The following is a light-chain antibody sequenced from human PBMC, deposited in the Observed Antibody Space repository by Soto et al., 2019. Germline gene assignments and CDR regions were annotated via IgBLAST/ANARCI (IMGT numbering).Light chain of an antibody. Sequence: QLVLTQPPSVSGAPGQRVTISCTGSSSNIGAGYDVHWYQQPPGTAPKLLIYGNSNRPSGVPDRFSGSKSGTSASLAITGLQAEDEADYYCQSYDSSLSHVVFGGGTKLTVL. V-gene: IGLV1-40*01. CDR3: QSYDSSLSHVV. CDR2: GNS. J-gene: IGLJ2*01. CDR1: SSNIGAGYD.